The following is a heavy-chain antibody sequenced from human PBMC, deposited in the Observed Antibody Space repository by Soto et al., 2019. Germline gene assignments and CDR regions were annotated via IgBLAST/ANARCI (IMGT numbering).Heavy chain of an antibody. V-gene: IGHV3-30-3*01. CDR1: GFTFSSYA. CDR2: ISYDGSNK. D-gene: IGHD3-16*01. CDR3: GGGGGGGVGWGGGGGV. Sequence: QVQLVESGGGVVQPGRSLRLSCAASGFTFSSYAMHWVRQAPGKGLEWVAVISYDGSNKYYADSVKGRFTISRDNSKNTLYLQMNSLRAEGGGGGGGGGGGGGGVGWGGGGGVWGQGTTVTVSS. J-gene: IGHJ6*02.